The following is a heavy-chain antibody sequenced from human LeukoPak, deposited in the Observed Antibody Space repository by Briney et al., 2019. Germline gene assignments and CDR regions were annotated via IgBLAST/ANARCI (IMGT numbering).Heavy chain of an antibody. CDR2: MNPNSGNT. V-gene: IGHV1-8*01. J-gene: IGHJ4*02. D-gene: IGHD3-22*01. CDR3: ARGPYYYDSSGYYLIDY. Sequence: ASVKVSCKASGYTFTSHDINWVRQATGQGLEWMGWMNPNSGNTGYAQKFQGRVTMTRNTSISTAYMELSSLRSEDTAVYYCARGPYYYDSSGYYLIDYWGQGTLVTVSS. CDR1: GYTFTSHD.